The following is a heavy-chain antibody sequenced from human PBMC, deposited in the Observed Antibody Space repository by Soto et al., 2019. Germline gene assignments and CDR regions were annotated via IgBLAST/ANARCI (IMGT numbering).Heavy chain of an antibody. CDR3: ARDFGHGYYLDY. CDR2: ITGSNATV. Sequence: GGSLRLSCVASGFSFSNYNMNWVRQAPGKGLEWVSYITGSNATVHSADSVRGRFTISRDNADSSLYLQMNSLRDEDTAVYFCARDFGHGYYLDYWGRGTLVTVSS. D-gene: IGHD3-3*01. J-gene: IGHJ4*02. V-gene: IGHV3-48*02. CDR1: GFSFSNYN.